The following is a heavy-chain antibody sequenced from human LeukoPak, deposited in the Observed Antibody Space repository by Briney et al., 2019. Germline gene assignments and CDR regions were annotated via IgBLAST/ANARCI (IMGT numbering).Heavy chain of an antibody. CDR3: ARETQYCSSTSLGLECTNNWFDP. V-gene: IGHV3-21*06. D-gene: IGHD2-2*01. CDR1: GFTFDNYN. CDR2: ISRSSSYI. J-gene: IGHJ5*02. Sequence: GGSLRLSCVASGFTFDNYNMNWVRQAPGKGLEWVSSISRSSSYIYYADSVKGRFTISRDNAKNSLSLQMNSLRAEDTAVYYCARETQYCSSTSLGLECTNNWFDPWGQGTLVTVSS.